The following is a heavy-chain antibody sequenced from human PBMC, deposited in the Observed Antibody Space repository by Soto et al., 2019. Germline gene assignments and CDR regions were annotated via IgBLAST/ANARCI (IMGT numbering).Heavy chain of an antibody. CDR3: ARLSQNCYYGSGIYYKFPQGYYCMDV. CDR2: INHSGST. Sequence: SETLSLTCAVYGGTFSGYYWSWIRQPPGKGLEWIGEINHSGSTNYNPSLKSRVTISVDTSKNQFSLKLSSVTAADTAVYYCARLSQNCYYGSGIYYKFPQGYYCMDVWGEGTTVT. D-gene: IGHD3-10*01. J-gene: IGHJ6*02. V-gene: IGHV4-34*01. CDR1: GGTFSGYY.